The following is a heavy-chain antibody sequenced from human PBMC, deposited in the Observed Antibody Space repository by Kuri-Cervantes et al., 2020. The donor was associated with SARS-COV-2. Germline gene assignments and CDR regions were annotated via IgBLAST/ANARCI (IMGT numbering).Heavy chain of an antibody. CDR2: ISAYNGNT. CDR1: GGTFSSYA. Sequence: ASVKVSCKASGGTFSSYAISWVRQAPGQGLEWMGWISAYNGNTSYAQKLQGRVTMTTDTSTSTAYMEMRSLRSDDTAVYYCARAEDIVATIDIWGQGTMVTVSS. CDR3: ARAEDIVATIDI. J-gene: IGHJ3*02. D-gene: IGHD5-12*01. V-gene: IGHV1-18*01.